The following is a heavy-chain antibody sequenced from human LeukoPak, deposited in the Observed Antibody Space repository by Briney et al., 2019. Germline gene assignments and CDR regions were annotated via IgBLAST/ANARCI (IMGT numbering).Heavy chain of an antibody. J-gene: IGHJ4*02. Sequence: SVKVSCKASGYTFTSYAMHWVRQAPGQGLEWMGGIIPIFGTANYAQKFQGRVTITADKSTSTAYMELSSLRSEDTAVYYCARDLGHIGYYDSSGRGFDYWGQGTPVTVSS. V-gene: IGHV1-69*06. D-gene: IGHD3-22*01. CDR1: GYTFTSYA. CDR3: ARDLGHIGYYDSSGRGFDY. CDR2: IIPIFGTA.